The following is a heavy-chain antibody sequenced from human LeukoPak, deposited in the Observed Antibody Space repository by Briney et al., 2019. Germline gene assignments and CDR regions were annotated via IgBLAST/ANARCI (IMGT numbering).Heavy chain of an antibody. V-gene: IGHV1-2*02. CDR1: GYTFTGYY. CDR3: ARDFPGIAVAGDDY. Sequence: ASVKASCKASGYTFTGYYMHWVRQAPGQGLEWMGWINPNSGGTNYAQKFQGRVTMTRDTSISTAYMELSRLRSDDTAVYYCARDFPGIAVAGDDYWGQGTLVTVSS. D-gene: IGHD6-19*01. J-gene: IGHJ4*02. CDR2: INPNSGGT.